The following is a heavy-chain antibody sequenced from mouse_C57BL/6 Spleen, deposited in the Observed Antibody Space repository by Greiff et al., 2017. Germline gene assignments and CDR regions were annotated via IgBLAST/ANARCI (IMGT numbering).Heavy chain of an antibody. CDR3: AREEDYGGRRVDY. CDR1: GYSITSGYY. V-gene: IGHV3-6*01. CDR2: ISYDGSN. J-gene: IGHJ2*01. D-gene: IGHD2-4*01. Sequence: DVKLQESGPGLVKPSQSLSLTCSVTGYSITSGYYWNWIRQFPGNKLEWMGYISYDGSNNYNPSLKNRISITRDTSKNQFFMKLNSVTTEDTATDYCAREEDYGGRRVDYWGQGTTLTVSS.